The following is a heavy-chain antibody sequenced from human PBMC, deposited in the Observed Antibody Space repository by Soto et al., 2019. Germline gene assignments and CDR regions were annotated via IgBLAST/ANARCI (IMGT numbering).Heavy chain of an antibody. Sequence: QVQLVQSGAEVKKPGSSVKVSCKASGGTFSSYAISWVRQAPGQGLEWMGGIIPIFGTENYAQKVQGRVTITADKSTSTAYMELSSLRSEDTAVYYCARDIVATINWFDPWGQGTLVTVSS. CDR2: IIPIFGTE. D-gene: IGHD5-12*01. CDR3: ARDIVATINWFDP. V-gene: IGHV1-69*06. J-gene: IGHJ5*02. CDR1: GGTFSSYA.